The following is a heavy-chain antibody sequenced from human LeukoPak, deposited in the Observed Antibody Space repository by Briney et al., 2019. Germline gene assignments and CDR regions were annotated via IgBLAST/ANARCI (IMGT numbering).Heavy chain of an antibody. CDR2: IWYDGSNK. CDR3: ARGMTTVPYFDY. J-gene: IGHJ4*02. D-gene: IGHD4-17*01. V-gene: IGHV3-33*01. CDR1: GFTFSSYG. Sequence: GGSLRLSCAASGFTFSSYGMHWVRQAPGKGLEWVAVIWYDGSNKYYADSVKGRFTISRDNSKNTLYLQTNSLRAEDTAVYYCARGMTTVPYFDYWGQGTLVTVSS.